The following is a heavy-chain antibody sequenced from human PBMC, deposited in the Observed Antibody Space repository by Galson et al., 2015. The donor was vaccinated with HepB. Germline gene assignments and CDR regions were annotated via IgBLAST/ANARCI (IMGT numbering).Heavy chain of an antibody. CDR2: IYYSGST. V-gene: IGHV4-39*07. CDR3: ARALAGFPLWFGHMDV. CDR1: GGSISSSSYY. J-gene: IGHJ6*03. D-gene: IGHD3-10*01. Sequence: SETLSLTCTVSGGSISSSSYYWGWIRQPPGKGLEWIGSIYYSGSTYYNPSLKSRVTISVDTSKNQFSLKLSSVTAADTAVYYCARALAGFPLWFGHMDVWGKGTTVTVSS.